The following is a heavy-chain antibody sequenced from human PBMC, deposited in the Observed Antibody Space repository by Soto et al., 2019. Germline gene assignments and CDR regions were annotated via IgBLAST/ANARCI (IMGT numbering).Heavy chain of an antibody. CDR3: ARGLAAPYTGRLNNWFDP. D-gene: IGHD6-13*01. V-gene: IGHV3-74*01. J-gene: IGHJ5*02. CDR2: INSDASSI. CDR1: GFTFSDYW. Sequence: EVQLVESGGGLVQPGGSLRLSCAASGFTFSDYWMHWVRQAPGKGLVWVSRINSDASSITYADSVKGRFTISRDNARNTXXRQRNSLRPEDTALYYCARGLAAPYTGRLNNWFDPWGQGILVTVSS.